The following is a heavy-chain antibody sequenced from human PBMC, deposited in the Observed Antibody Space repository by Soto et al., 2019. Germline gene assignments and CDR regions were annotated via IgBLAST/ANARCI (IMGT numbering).Heavy chain of an antibody. Sequence: SETLSLTCTVSGDSISSDYYHWTWIRQSPGKGLEWIGYIHHSGSILYNPSFKSRVTISVDTSKNQFSLKLSSVTAADTAVYYCASSGLAAAVYNWFDPWGQGTLVTVSS. D-gene: IGHD6-13*01. V-gene: IGHV4-30-4*08. CDR3: ASSGLAAAVYNWFDP. CDR2: IHHSGSI. J-gene: IGHJ5*02. CDR1: GDSISSDYYH.